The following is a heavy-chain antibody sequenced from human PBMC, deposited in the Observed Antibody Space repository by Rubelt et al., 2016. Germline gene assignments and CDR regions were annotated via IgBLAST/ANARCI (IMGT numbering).Heavy chain of an antibody. V-gene: IGHV4-59*04. J-gene: IGHJ4*02. CDR1: GGSIRSFY. Sequence: QVQLQESGPGLVKPSETLSLTCTVSGGSIRSFYWSWIRQPPGKGLEWIGTVYYSGSTYYNPSLKSRVTISVDTSKNQFSLKLSSVTAADTAVYYCARGTLPNYWGQGTLVTVSS. D-gene: IGHD2/OR15-2a*01. CDR3: ARGTLPNY. CDR2: VYYSGST.